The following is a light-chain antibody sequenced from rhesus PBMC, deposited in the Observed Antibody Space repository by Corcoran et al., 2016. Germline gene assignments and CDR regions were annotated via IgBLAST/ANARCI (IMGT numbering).Light chain of an antibody. CDR3: QQYDDLPWT. J-gene: IGKJ1*01. CDR2: KAS. CDR1: ENVNNY. V-gene: IGKV1-74*01. Sequence: DIQMTQSPSSLSASVGYRVTITCRASENVNNYLNWYQQKPGKAPKLLIYKASTLQSGVPSRFSGSGSGTDYTLTIRSLQPEDFATYYCQQYDDLPWTFGQGTKVEIK.